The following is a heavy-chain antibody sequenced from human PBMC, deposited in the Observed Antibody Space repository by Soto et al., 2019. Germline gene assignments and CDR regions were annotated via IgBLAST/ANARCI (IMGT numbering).Heavy chain of an antibody. CDR2: IYSGDGP. CDR1: GFTVSWNH. J-gene: IGHJ4*02. CDR3: AAAVGSEYFDY. V-gene: IGHV3-66*01. Sequence: PGGSLSLSCVASGFTVSWNHVSWVRQAPGKGLEWVSFIYSGDGPYYADSVRGRFTMSRDNSQSTLYLQMNSLIAEDSAIYYCAAAVGSEYFDYWGQGTLVTVSS. D-gene: IGHD6-13*01.